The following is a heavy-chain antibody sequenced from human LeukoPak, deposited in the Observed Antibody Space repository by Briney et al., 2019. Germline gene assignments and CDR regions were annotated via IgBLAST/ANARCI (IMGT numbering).Heavy chain of an antibody. D-gene: IGHD3-3*01. CDR2: ITWNSGSV. CDR3: AKDGAIFGVPITRGGMDV. J-gene: IGHJ6*02. CDR1: GFKFDEYA. Sequence: GGSRRLSCAASGFKFDEYAMHWVRQVPGQGLEWVSGITWNSGSVGYADSVRGRFTISRGNAKNSLYLQMNSLRPEDTALYYCAKDGAIFGVPITRGGMDVWGQGTTVTVSS. V-gene: IGHV3-9*01.